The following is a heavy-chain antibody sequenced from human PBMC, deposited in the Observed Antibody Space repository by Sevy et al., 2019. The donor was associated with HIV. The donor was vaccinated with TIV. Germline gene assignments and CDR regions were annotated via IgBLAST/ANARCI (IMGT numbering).Heavy chain of an antibody. V-gene: IGHV3-23*01. CDR3: AAGGTGYCSGGSCYVAY. Sequence: GGSLRLSCAASGFTFSSYAMSWVRQAPGKGLEWVSAISGSGGSTYYADSVKGRFTISRDNSKNTLYLQMNSLRAEDTAVYDCAAGGTGYCSGGSCYVAYWGQGTLVTVSS. CDR1: GFTFSSYA. D-gene: IGHD2-15*01. CDR2: ISGSGGST. J-gene: IGHJ4*02.